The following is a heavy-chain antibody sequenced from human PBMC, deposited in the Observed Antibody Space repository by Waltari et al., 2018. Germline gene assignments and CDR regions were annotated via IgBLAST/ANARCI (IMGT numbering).Heavy chain of an antibody. V-gene: IGHV3-74*02. CDR1: GFTFSSHA. CDR3: ATIQSGSY. Sequence: EVQLVESGGGLVQPGGSLRLACAASGFTFSSHAMHWVRQAPGKGRVWVSRIVTDASSTTYADSVKGRFTISRDNANNTLYLQMNSLRAEDTAVYYCATIQSGSYWGQGTLVTVSS. J-gene: IGHJ4*02. D-gene: IGHD1-26*01. CDR2: IVTDASST.